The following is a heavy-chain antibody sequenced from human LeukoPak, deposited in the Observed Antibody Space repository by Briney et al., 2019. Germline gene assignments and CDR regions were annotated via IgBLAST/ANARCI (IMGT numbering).Heavy chain of an antibody. V-gene: IGHV4-30-2*01. D-gene: IGHD3-22*01. Sequence: SETLSLTCTVSGGTFSSGGYYWIWLRQPPGKGLEWIGYVYHSRSTYYNLSLKITITISVYRSKNQLSLNLSTVTDAAMSVYYCARITMRKQSSSLKAFDIWGQGTMVTVSS. J-gene: IGHJ3*02. CDR1: GGTFSSGGYY. CDR2: VYHSRST. CDR3: ARITMRKQSSSLKAFDI.